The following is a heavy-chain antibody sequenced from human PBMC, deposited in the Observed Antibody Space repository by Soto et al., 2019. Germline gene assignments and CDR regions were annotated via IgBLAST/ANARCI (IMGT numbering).Heavy chain of an antibody. Sequence: ASVKVSCKASGGTFSSYAISWVRQAPGQGLEWMGGIIPILGIANYAQKFQGRVTITADKSTSTAYMELSSLRSEDTAVYYCARPLPADYYYGMDVWGQGTTVTVSS. CDR1: GGTFSSYA. CDR2: IIPILGIA. CDR3: ARPLPADYYYGMDV. D-gene: IGHD6-19*01. V-gene: IGHV1-69*10. J-gene: IGHJ6*02.